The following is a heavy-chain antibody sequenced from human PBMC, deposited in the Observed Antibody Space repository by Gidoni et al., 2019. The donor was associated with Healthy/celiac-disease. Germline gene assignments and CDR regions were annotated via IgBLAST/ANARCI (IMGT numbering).Heavy chain of an antibody. D-gene: IGHD3-22*01. Sequence: EVQLLESGGGLVQPGGSLRLSCAASGFTFSSYAMSWVRQAPGKGLEWVSAISGSGGSTYYADSVKGRFTISRDNSKNTLYLQMNSLRAEDTAVYYCAKVPYYYDSSGPNPDSPGDYWGQGTLVTVSS. V-gene: IGHV3-23*01. CDR3: AKVPYYYDSSGPNPDSPGDY. CDR1: GFTFSSYA. CDR2: ISGSGGST. J-gene: IGHJ4*02.